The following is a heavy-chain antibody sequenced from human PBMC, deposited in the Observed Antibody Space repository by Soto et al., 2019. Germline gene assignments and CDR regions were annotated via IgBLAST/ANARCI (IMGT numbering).Heavy chain of an antibody. J-gene: IGHJ6*02. CDR3: ATRKDIVVVPAAGIYGRYGMDV. D-gene: IGHD2-2*01. V-gene: IGHV1-69*13. Sequence: SVKVSCKASGGTFSSYAISWVRQAPGQGLEWMGGIIPIFGTANYAQKFQGRVTITADESASTAYMELSSLRSEDTAVYYCATRKDIVVVPAAGIYGRYGMDVWGQGTTVTVSS. CDR1: GGTFSSYA. CDR2: IIPIFGTA.